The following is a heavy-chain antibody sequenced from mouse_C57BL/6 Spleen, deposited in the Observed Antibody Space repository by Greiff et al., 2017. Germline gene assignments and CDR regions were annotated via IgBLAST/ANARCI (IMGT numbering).Heavy chain of an antibody. CDR1: GFTFSSYG. D-gene: IGHD2-3*01. CDR2: LSSGGSYT. CDR3: ARRDGYCFDY. J-gene: IGHJ2*01. Sequence: EVQVVESGGDLVKPGGSLKLSCAASGFTFSSYGMSWVRQTPDKRLEWVATLSSGGSYTYYPDSVKGRFTISRDNAKNTLYLQMSSLKSEDTAMYYCARRDGYCFDYWGQGTTLTVSS. V-gene: IGHV5-6*01.